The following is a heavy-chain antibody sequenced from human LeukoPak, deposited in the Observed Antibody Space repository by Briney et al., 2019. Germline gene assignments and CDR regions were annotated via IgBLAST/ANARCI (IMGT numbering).Heavy chain of an antibody. CDR1: GGSISSYY. CDR2: IYYSGST. CDR3: ARDLIPVWFDP. V-gene: IGHV4-59*12. D-gene: IGHD2-21*01. J-gene: IGHJ5*02. Sequence: PSETLSLTCTVSGGSISSYYWSWIRQPPGKGLEWIGYIYYSGSTNYNPSLKSRVTISVDTSKNQFSLKLSSVTAADTAVYYCARDLIPVWFDPWGQGTLVTVSS.